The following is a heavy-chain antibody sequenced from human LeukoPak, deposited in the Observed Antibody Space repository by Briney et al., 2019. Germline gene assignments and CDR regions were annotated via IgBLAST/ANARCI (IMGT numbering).Heavy chain of an antibody. Sequence: PGRSLRLSCAASGFAFSSYAMHWVRQAPGKGLEWVAVISYDGSNKYYTDSMKGRFTISRDNSKNTLYLQMNSLRAEDTAVYYCARDMRISATWAFDYWGQGTLVTVSS. CDR1: GFAFSSYA. J-gene: IGHJ4*02. D-gene: IGHD1-26*01. V-gene: IGHV3-30-3*01. CDR2: ISYDGSNK. CDR3: ARDMRISATWAFDY.